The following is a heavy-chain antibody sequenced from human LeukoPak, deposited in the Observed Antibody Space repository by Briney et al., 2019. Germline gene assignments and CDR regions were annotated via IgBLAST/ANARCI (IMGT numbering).Heavy chain of an antibody. CDR3: ARYRRRVDSIADLGY. CDR1: GFTFSDFY. V-gene: IGHV3-11*04. J-gene: IGHJ4*02. Sequence: GSLRLSCAASGFTFSDFYMSWIRQAPGKGLEWVSYISNSGGAIYYADSVKDRFTISRDNAKNSLYLQMNSLRAEDTAVYYCARYRRRVDSIADLGYWGQGTLVTVSS. CDR2: ISNSGGAI. D-gene: IGHD1-14*01.